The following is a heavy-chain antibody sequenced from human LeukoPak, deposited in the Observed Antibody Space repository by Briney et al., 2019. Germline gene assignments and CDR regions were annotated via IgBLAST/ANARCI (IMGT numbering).Heavy chain of an antibody. CDR3: AREAVEMGRTFDY. CDR1: GGSISSYY. V-gene: IGHV4-59*01. Sequence: SETLSLTCTASGGSISSYYWSWIRQPPGKGLEWIGYIYYSGSTNYNPPLKSRVTISVDTSKNQFSLKLSSVTAADTAVYYCAREAVEMGRTFDYWGQGTLVTVSS. CDR2: IYYSGST. D-gene: IGHD5-24*01. J-gene: IGHJ4*02.